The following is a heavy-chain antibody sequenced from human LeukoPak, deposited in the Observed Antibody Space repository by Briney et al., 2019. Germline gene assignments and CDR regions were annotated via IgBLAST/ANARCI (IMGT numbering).Heavy chain of an antibody. J-gene: IGHJ5*02. CDR2: LKQDGSEK. CDR3: ASLSAAAGTWWFDP. D-gene: IGHD6-13*01. CDR1: GFPFCSHW. V-gene: IGHV3-7*01. Sequence: SGGPLTLSCAVSGFPFCSHWVLWLPRAPGKGREGVAHLKQDGSEKYYVDSVKGRFTISRDNAKNSLYLQMNSLRAEDTAVDYGASLSAAAGTWWFDPWGQGTLVTVSS.